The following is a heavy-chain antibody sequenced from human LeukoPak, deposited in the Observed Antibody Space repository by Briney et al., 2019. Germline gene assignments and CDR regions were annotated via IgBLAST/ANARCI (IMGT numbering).Heavy chain of an antibody. V-gene: IGHV3-23*01. J-gene: IGHJ4*02. CDR3: ARLSGYHFDY. D-gene: IGHD3-22*01. CDR1: GFTFSSYA. Sequence: GGSLRLSCAASGFTFSSYAMSWVRQAPGKGLEWVSAISGSGGSTYYADSVKGRFTISRDNAKNSLFLQMNSLRAEDTALYYCARLSGYHFDYWGQGTLVTVSS. CDR2: ISGSGGST.